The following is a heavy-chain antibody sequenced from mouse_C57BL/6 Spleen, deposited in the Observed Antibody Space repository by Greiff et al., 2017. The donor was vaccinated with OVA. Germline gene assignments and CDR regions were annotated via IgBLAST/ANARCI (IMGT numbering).Heavy chain of an antibody. CDR1: GFSLTSYG. D-gene: IGHD4-1*01. Sequence: QVQLKESGPGLVQPSQSLSITCTVSGFSLTSYGVHWVRQSPGKGLEWLGVIWSGGSTDYNAAFISRLSISKDNSKSQVFFKMNSLQADDTAIYYCARSDWGYFDYWGQGTTLTVSS. CDR2: IWSGGST. V-gene: IGHV2-2*01. CDR3: ARSDWGYFDY. J-gene: IGHJ2*01.